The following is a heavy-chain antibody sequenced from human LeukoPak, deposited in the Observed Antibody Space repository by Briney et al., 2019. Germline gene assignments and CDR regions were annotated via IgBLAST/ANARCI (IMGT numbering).Heavy chain of an antibody. D-gene: IGHD6-19*01. J-gene: IGHJ3*02. CDR2: IYPDDSDT. Sequence: GESLKISCKGSGYRFNAYWIAWVRQMPGKGLEWMGIIYPDDSDTRYSPSFQGQVTISADKPISTAYLQWSSLKASDTAMYYCASSPGIAVAGGGWAFDIWGQGTMVTVSS. CDR3: ASSPGIAVAGGGWAFDI. V-gene: IGHV5-51*04. CDR1: GYRFNAYW.